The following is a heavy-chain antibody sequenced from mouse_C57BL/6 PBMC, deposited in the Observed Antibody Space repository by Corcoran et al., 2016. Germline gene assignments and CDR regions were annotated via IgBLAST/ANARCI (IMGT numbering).Heavy chain of an antibody. CDR3: ASLEIGQLRYYAMDY. J-gene: IGHJ4*01. CDR2: ISYDGSN. V-gene: IGHV3-6*01. CDR1: GYSITSGYY. Sequence: DVQLQESGPGLVKPSQSLSLTCSVTGYSITSGYYWNWIRQFPGNKLECMGYISYDGSNNYNPSLKNRISITRDTSKNQFFLKLNSVTTEDTATYYCASLEIGQLRYYAMDYWGQGTSVTVSS. D-gene: IGHD3-2*02.